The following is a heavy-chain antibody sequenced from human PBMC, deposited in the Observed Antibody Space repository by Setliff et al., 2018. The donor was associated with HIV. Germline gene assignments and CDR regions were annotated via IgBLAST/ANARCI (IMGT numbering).Heavy chain of an antibody. Sequence: SETLSLTCTVSGGSISSHYWSWIRQPPGKGLEWIGSIYYSGSTNYNPSPKSRVTISVDTSKNQLSLKLSSVTAADTAVYYCARDRTPYYYDSSGYYGYYFDYWGKGTLVTVSS. CDR1: GGSISSHY. J-gene: IGHJ4*02. D-gene: IGHD3-22*01. CDR2: IYYSGST. CDR3: ARDRTPYYYDSSGYYGYYFDY. V-gene: IGHV4-59*11.